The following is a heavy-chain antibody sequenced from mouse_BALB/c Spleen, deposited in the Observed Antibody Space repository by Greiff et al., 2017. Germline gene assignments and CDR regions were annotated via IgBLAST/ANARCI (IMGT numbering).Heavy chain of an antibody. Sequence: VKLQQPGAELVKPGTSVKLSCKASGYNFTSYWINWVKLRPGQGLEWIGDIYPGSGSTNYNEKFKSKATLTVDTSSSTAYMQLSSLASEDSALYYCARCWLLRESAMDYWGQGTSVTVSS. CDR3: ARCWLLRESAMDY. V-gene: IGHV1-55*01. CDR2: IYPGSGST. D-gene: IGHD2-3*01. J-gene: IGHJ4*01. CDR1: GYNFTSYW.